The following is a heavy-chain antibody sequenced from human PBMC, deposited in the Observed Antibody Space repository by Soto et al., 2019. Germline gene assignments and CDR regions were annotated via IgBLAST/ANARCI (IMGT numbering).Heavy chain of an antibody. CDR1: GYTFTGND. J-gene: IGHJ4*02. V-gene: IGHV1-18*04. D-gene: IGHD1-26*01. Sequence: ASVKVSCKTSGYTFTGNDMHWVRQAPGQGLEWMGWISAYNGNTNYAQKLQGRVTMTTDTSTSTAYMELRSLRSDDTAVYYCAGGAYSGSLLPDYWGQGTLVTVSS. CDR3: AGGAYSGSLLPDY. CDR2: ISAYNGNT.